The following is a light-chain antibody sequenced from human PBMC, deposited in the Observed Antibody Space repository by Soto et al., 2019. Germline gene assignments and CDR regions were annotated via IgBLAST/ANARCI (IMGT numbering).Light chain of an antibody. CDR3: QQYSSSPWT. Sequence: EIVLTQSPGTLSLSLWERATFSGRTSRTIMNRYLAWYQQKPGQAPRILIWGVSNRTPGTPDRISGSGSGTDFTLTISILEPEDIAVYFCQQYSSSPWTFGQGTKVDIK. V-gene: IGKV3-20*01. J-gene: IGKJ1*01. CDR1: RTIMNRY. CDR2: GVS.